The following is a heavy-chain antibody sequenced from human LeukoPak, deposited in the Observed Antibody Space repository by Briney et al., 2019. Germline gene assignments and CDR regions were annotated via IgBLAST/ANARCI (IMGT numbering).Heavy chain of an antibody. CDR2: IIPIFGTA. CDR1: GYTFTSYG. V-gene: IGHV1-69*13. Sequence: GASVKVSCKASGYTFTSYGISWVRQAPGQGLEWMGGIIPIFGTANYAQKFQGRVTITADESTSTAYMELSSLRSEDTAVYYCAREEGRISYSSSPYYYYGMDVWGQGTTVTVSS. D-gene: IGHD6-6*01. CDR3: AREEGRISYSSSPYYYYGMDV. J-gene: IGHJ6*02.